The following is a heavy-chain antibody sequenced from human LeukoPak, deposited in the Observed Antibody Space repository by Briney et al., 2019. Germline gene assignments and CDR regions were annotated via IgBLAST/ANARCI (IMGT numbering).Heavy chain of an antibody. V-gene: IGHV4-39*01. D-gene: IGHD6-13*01. Sequence: SETLSLTCTVSGGSVSDSSFYWGWIRQPPGKGLEWIGSIHSSGNTNYAPSLNSRVTLSVDTSKNQFSLHLSSVTAADTAVYYCARCLATGGRVSFDYWGQGTLVTVSS. J-gene: IGHJ4*02. CDR2: IHSSGNT. CDR1: GGSVSDSSFY. CDR3: ARCLATGGRVSFDY.